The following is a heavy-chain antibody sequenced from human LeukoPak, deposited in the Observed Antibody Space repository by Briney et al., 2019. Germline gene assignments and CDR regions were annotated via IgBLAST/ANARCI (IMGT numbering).Heavy chain of an antibody. D-gene: IGHD3-10*01. CDR1: GFTFSTYS. V-gene: IGHV3-48*02. CDR2: IRSSGSTT. CDR3: ARVNYYALDY. Sequence: PGGSLRLSCTASGFTFSTYSMIWVRHAPGKGLEWVSYIRSSGSTTYYADSVQGRFTTSRDDAENSLYLQMNSLRDEDTAVYYCARVNYYALDYWGQGALVTVSS. J-gene: IGHJ4*02.